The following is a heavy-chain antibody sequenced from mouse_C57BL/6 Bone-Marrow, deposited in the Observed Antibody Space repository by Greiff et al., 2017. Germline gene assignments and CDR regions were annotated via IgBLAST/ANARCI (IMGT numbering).Heavy chain of an antibody. CDR3: ARGRSCGSSLDY. V-gene: IGHV1-55*01. CDR1: GYTFTSYC. Sequence: QVQLQQPGAELVKPGASVKMSCKASGYTFTSYCITWVKQRPGQGLEWIGDIYPGSGSTNYNEKFKSKATLTVDTSSSTAYMQLSSLTSEDSAVYYCARGRSCGSSLDYWGQGTTLTVSS. CDR2: IYPGSGST. J-gene: IGHJ2*01. D-gene: IGHD1-1*01.